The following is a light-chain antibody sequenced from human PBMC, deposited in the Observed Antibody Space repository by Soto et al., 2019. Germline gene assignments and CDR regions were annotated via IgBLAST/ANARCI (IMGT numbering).Light chain of an antibody. Sequence: DIQMTQSPSSLSASVGDRVTITCRASQGISNYLAWYQQKPVKVPKLLIYAASTLQSRVPSLFSGSGSGTDFTLTSSILQPDDVATYYCQKDNSAPRTFGQGTKVEIK. CDR1: QGISNY. V-gene: IGKV1-27*01. CDR2: AAS. J-gene: IGKJ1*01. CDR3: QKDNSAPRT.